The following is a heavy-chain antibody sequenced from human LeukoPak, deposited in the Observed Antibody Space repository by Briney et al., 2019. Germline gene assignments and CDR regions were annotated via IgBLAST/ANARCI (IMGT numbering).Heavy chain of an antibody. V-gene: IGHV4-34*01. D-gene: IGHD6-19*01. CDR2: INHSGST. CDR1: GGSFSGYY. Sequence: SETLSLTCAVYGGSFSGYYWSWIRPPPGKGLEWIGEINHSGSTNYNPSLKSRVTISVDTSKNQFSLKLSSVTAADTAVYYCARGDLGALNSSGWFVVWGQGTLVTVSS. CDR3: ARGDLGALNSSGWFVV. J-gene: IGHJ4*02.